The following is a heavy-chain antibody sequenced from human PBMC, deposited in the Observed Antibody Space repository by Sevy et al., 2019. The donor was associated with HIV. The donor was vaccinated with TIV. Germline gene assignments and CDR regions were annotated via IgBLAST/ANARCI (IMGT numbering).Heavy chain of an antibody. J-gene: IGHJ4*02. CDR2: INSDDTSI. Sequence: GGSLRLSCEASGFPFSSHWMHRVRQGPGQGLVWVSGINSDDTSIPYADSVKGRFTISRDNVKNTLYLQMSSLRAEDTALYYCARGSGVAFDYWGQGTLVTVSS. CDR3: ARGSGVAFDY. V-gene: IGHV3-74*01. CDR1: GFPFSSHW. D-gene: IGHD3-10*01.